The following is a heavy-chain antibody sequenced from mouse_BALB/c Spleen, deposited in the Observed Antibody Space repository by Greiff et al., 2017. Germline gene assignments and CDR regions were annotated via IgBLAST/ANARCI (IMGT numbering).Heavy chain of an antibody. Sequence: VKLMESGAELVKPGASVKLSCTASGFNIKDTYIHWVKQRRGQGLEWIGWIYPGDGSTKYNEKFKGKTTLTADKSSSTAYMLLSSLTSEDSAIYFCARPASDGYFAYWGQGTLVTVSA. J-gene: IGHJ3*01. V-gene: IGHV1S56*01. CDR2: IYPGDGST. CDR3: ARPASDGYFAY. CDR1: GFNIKDTY. D-gene: IGHD2-3*01.